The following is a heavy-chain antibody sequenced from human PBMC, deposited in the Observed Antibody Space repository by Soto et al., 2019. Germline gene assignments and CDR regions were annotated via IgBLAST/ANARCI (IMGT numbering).Heavy chain of an antibody. J-gene: IGHJ4*02. V-gene: IGHV4-34*01. Sequence: QVQLQQWGAGLLKPSETLSLTCAVYGGSFSGYYWSWIRQPPRKGLEGIGEINHSGSTNYNPSLKRRVTIPVDTSKKQFSLKLSDVATADTAVYYCARGGGGGYCSGGSCYSPFDYWGQGTLVTVSS. D-gene: IGHD2-15*01. CDR3: ARGGGGGYCSGGSCYSPFDY. CDR2: INHSGST. CDR1: GGSFSGYY.